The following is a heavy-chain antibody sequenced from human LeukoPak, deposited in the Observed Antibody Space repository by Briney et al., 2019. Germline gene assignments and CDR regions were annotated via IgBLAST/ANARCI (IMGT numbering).Heavy chain of an antibody. Sequence: PSETLSLTCTVSGGSISSYYWSWIRQPPGKGLEWVGYIYRSGSTNYNPSLKSRVTISVDTSKNQFSLKLSSVTAADTAVYYCAREVSSSSHYYYYDMDVWGKGTTVTVSS. J-gene: IGHJ6*03. V-gene: IGHV4-59*01. CDR1: GGSISSYY. D-gene: IGHD6-6*01. CDR3: AREVSSSSHYYYYDMDV. CDR2: IYRSGST.